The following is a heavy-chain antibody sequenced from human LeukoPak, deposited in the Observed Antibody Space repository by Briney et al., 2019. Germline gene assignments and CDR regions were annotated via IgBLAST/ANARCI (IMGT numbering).Heavy chain of an antibody. CDR1: GYTFTSYY. CDR3: ARDQTFDTYSYGLAPSYYFDY. V-gene: IGHV1-46*01. Sequence: ASVKVSCKASGYTFTSYYMHWVRQAPGQGLEWMGIINPSGGSTSYAQKFQGRVTMTRDTSTSTVYMELSSLRSEDTAVYYCARDQTFDTYSYGLAPSYYFDYWGQGTLVTVSS. J-gene: IGHJ4*02. CDR2: INPSGGST. D-gene: IGHD5-18*01.